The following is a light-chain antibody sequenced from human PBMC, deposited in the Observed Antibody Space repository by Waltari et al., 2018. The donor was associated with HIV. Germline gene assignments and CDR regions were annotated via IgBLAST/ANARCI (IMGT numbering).Light chain of an antibody. J-gene: IGLJ6*01. V-gene: IGLV2-14*01. CDR1: ISDVGASTF. Sequence: QPASMSGSPGQSISISCNGSISDVGASTFVSGYQVFPGHSPKLILYEVDHRPSGISGRFSGSKSGTTASLTISPLRPEDEAHYFCSSYSTTSLPIIFGGGTLLAVL. CDR3: SSYSTTSLPII. CDR2: EVD.